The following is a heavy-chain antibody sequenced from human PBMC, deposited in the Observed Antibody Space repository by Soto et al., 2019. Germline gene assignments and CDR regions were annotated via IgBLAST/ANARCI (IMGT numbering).Heavy chain of an antibody. CDR3: LTVSVGATVFDY. Sequence: PGGSLRLSCAASGFTFSSYSMNWVRQAPGKGLEWVSSISSSSSYIYYADSVKGRFTISRDNAKNSPYLQMNSLRAEDTAVYYCLTVSVGATVFDYWGQGTLVTVSS. CDR1: GFTFSSYS. J-gene: IGHJ4*02. CDR2: ISSSSSYI. V-gene: IGHV3-21*01. D-gene: IGHD1-26*01.